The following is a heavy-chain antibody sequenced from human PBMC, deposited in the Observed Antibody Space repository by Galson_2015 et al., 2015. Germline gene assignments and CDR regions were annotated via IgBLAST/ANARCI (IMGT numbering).Heavy chain of an antibody. CDR3: ARVRGYYYDSSGYYYFDY. CDR2: SSRSSSTI. D-gene: IGHD3-22*01. Sequence: SLRLSCAASGFTFSSYRMNWVRQAAGKGLERGSYSSRSSSTIYYADSVKGRFTISRDNAKNSLYLQMNSLRAEDTAVYYCARVRGYYYDSSGYYYFDYWGQGTLVTVSS. CDR1: GFTFSSYR. J-gene: IGHJ4*02. V-gene: IGHV3-48*01.